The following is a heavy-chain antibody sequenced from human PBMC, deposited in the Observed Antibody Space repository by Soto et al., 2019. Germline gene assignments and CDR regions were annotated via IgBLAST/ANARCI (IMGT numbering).Heavy chain of an antibody. CDR1: GGSISSGDFY. CDR2: IYYSGST. Sequence: QVQLQESGPGLVKPSQTLSLPCTVSGGSISSGDFYWSWIRQPPGKGLEWIGYIYYSGSTYYNASLKSRLTISVDTSKNQFSLKLSSVTAADTAVYYCARGRVRWYDITWGQGTMVTVSS. D-gene: IGHD2-15*01. V-gene: IGHV4-30-4*01. CDR3: ARGRVRWYDIT. J-gene: IGHJ3*01.